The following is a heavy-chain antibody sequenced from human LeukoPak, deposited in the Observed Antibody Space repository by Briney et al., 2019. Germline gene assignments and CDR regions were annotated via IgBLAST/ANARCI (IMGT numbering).Heavy chain of an antibody. J-gene: IGHJ5*02. V-gene: IGHV3-23*01. CDR1: GFTFSSYA. Sequence: GGSLRLSCAASGFTFSSYAMSWVRQAPGKGLEWVSAISGSGGSTYYADSVKGRFTISRDNSKNTLYLQMNSLRAEDTAVYYCAKDAGVSRLLWCGELDPWGQGTLVTVSS. CDR3: AKDAGVSRLLWCGELDP. CDR2: ISGSGGST. D-gene: IGHD3-10*01.